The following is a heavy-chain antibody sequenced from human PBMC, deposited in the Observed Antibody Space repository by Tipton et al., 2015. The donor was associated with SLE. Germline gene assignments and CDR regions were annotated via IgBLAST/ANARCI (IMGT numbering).Heavy chain of an antibody. CDR2: ISANNGDT. D-gene: IGHD2-8*02. CDR1: GYTFTNYG. V-gene: IGHV1-18*01. Sequence: QLVQSGAEVMKPGASVKVSCKASGYTFTNYGISWVRQAPGQGLEWMGWISANNGDTKYAQRFQGRVTMTTDTSTSTTYMALRSPRSDDTAIYYCARECSGTGCLDYWGQGTLVTVSS. CDR3: ARECSGTGCLDY. J-gene: IGHJ4*02.